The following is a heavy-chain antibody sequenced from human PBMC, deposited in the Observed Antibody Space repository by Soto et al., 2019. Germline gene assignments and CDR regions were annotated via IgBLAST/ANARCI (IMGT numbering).Heavy chain of an antibody. CDR3: ARHCPNLPHYYYYYMDV. CDR1: GGSISSSSYY. CDR2: IYYSWSN. Sequence: QLQLQESGPGLVKPSETLSLTCTVSGGSISSSSYYWGWIRQPPGKGLEWIGSIYYSWSNYYNPYLKSRVTISVDTSKNQFSLKLSSVTAADTAVYYCARHCPNLPHYYYYYMDVWGKGTTVTVSS. J-gene: IGHJ6*03. V-gene: IGHV4-39*01.